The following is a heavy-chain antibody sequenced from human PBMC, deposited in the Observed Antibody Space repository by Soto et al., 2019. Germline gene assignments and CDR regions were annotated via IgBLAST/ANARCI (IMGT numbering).Heavy chain of an antibody. J-gene: IGHJ4*02. CDR2: VSVPSGDT. Sequence: ALVKVSCKASGYIFSRFGISCVRQAPGQGLEWVGWVSVPSGDTSSAQNFQGRVTVTTDTSTSTAYLEVGSLRSDDTAVYYCARTCRSGGSCYLEYWGEGTLGTSPQ. D-gene: IGHD2-15*01. CDR1: GYIFSRFG. V-gene: IGHV1-18*01. CDR3: ARTCRSGGSCYLEY.